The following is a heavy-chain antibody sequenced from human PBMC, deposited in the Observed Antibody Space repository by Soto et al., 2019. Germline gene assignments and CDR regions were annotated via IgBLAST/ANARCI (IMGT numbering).Heavy chain of an antibody. CDR3: AKDADYDFWSGYYTLYGRYYYYGMDV. J-gene: IGHJ6*02. V-gene: IGHV3-30*18. D-gene: IGHD3-3*01. CDR2: ISYDGSNK. Sequence: GGSLRLSCAASGFTFSSYGMHWVRQAPGKGLEWVAVISYDGSNKYYADSVKGRFTISRDNSKNTLYLQMNSLRAEDTAVYYCAKDADYDFWSGYYTLYGRYYYYGMDVWGQGTTVTVSS. CDR1: GFTFSSYG.